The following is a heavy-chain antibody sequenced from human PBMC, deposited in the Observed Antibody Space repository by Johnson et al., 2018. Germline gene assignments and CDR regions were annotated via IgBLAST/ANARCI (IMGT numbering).Heavy chain of an antibody. Sequence: QVQLVQSGAEVKKPGSSVKVSCKASGGTFSSYAISWVRQAPGQGLEWMGGIIPIFGTANYAQKFQGRGTVTADESTSSASLGLSSLRSEDTAVYYCASGSWYLPYYYGMDVWGQGTTVTVSS. CDR3: ASGSWYLPYYYGMDV. D-gene: IGHD6-13*01. J-gene: IGHJ6*02. CDR1: GGTFSSYA. V-gene: IGHV1-69*12. CDR2: IIPIFGTA.